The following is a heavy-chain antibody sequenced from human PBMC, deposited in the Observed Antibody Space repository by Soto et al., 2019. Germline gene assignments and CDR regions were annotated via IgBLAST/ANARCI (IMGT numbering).Heavy chain of an antibody. CDR2: IYYSGST. J-gene: IGHJ6*02. V-gene: IGHV4-30-4*01. D-gene: IGHD4-4*01. Sequence: SETLSLTCTVSGGSISSGDYYWGWIRQPPGKGLEWIGYIYYSGSTYYNPSLKSRVTISVDTSKNQFSLKLSSVTAADTAVYYCARVVTRNYYYGMDVWGQGTTVTVSS. CDR1: GGSISSGDYY. CDR3: ARVVTRNYYYGMDV.